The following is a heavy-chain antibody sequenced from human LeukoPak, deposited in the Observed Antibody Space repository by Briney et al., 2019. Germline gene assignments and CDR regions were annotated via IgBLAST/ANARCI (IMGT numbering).Heavy chain of an antibody. CDR3: ARGYYGSGKPRNYYYYYGMGV. CDR1: GGSFSGYY. V-gene: IGHV4-34*01. J-gene: IGHJ6*04. D-gene: IGHD3-10*01. Sequence: PSETLSLTCAVYGGSFSGYYWSWIRQPPGKGLEWIGEINHSGSTNYNPSLKSRVTISVDTSKNQFSLKLSSVTAADTAVYYCARGYYGSGKPRNYYYYYGMGVWGKGTTVTVSS. CDR2: INHSGST.